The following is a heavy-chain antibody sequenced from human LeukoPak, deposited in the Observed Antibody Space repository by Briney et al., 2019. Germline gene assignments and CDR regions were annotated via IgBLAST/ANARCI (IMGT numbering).Heavy chain of an antibody. D-gene: IGHD3-22*01. CDR3: ARGSSVYYDSRAHDY. Sequence: ASVKVSCKASGYTFSSFDINWVRQATGQGLEWMGWMNPNSGNTGYAQNFLGRVTMTRDTSITTAYMELSSLRSEDTAVYYCARGSSVYYDSRAHDYWGQGTLVTVSS. CDR1: GYTFSSFD. J-gene: IGHJ4*02. CDR2: MNPNSGNT. V-gene: IGHV1-8*01.